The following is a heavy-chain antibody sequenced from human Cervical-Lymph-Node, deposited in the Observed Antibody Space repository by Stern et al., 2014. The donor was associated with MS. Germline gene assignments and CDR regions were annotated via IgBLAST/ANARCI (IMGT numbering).Heavy chain of an antibody. D-gene: IGHD3-16*02. Sequence: QVQLVQSGAEVKKPGSSVKVSCMASGGTLRTDGISWVRQAPGQGLEWMGGIIPIFDETTYAQKFQGRVTITADESTSTAYMELSSLRYEDTAVYYCARKKDLSNALYYWGQGTLVTVSS. J-gene: IGHJ4*02. V-gene: IGHV1-69*01. CDR3: ARKKDLSNALYY. CDR1: GGTLRTDG. CDR2: IIPIFDET.